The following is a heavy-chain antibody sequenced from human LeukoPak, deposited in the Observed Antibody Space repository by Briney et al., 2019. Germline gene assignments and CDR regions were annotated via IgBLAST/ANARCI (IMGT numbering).Heavy chain of an antibody. Sequence: PGRSLRLSCAASGFTFSSYAMHWVRQAPGKGLEWVAVISYDGSNKYYADSVKGRFTISRDNSKNTLYLQMNSLRAEDTAVYYCARGAIAAAGTRTRFDYWGQGTLVTVSS. CDR1: GFTFSSYA. J-gene: IGHJ4*02. CDR3: ARGAIAAAGTRTRFDY. V-gene: IGHV3-30-3*01. CDR2: ISYDGSNK. D-gene: IGHD6-13*01.